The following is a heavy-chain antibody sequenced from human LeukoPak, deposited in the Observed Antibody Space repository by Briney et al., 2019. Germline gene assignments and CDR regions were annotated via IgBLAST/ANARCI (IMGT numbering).Heavy chain of an antibody. J-gene: IGHJ4*02. CDR3: AREVTGLATLDY. Sequence: GGSLRLSCVASGIGFSGHAMHWVRQAPDKGLEWVAVISFDGGDKDYSDSVKGRFTVSRDNSKNTVYLQMNSLRGEDTAVYHCAREVTGLATLDYWGQGTRVSVFS. CDR1: GIGFSGHA. V-gene: IGHV3-30*07. D-gene: IGHD5-24*01. CDR2: ISFDGGDK.